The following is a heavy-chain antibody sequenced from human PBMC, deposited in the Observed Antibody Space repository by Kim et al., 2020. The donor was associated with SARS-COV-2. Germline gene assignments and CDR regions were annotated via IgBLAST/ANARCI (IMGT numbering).Heavy chain of an antibody. CDR2: IYYTGST. Sequence: SETLSLTCTVSGGSMSSYHWSWIRQPPGKGLEYIGYIYYTGSTHYNSSLQSRVTISLDTSKNQFSLKLSSVTAADTAVYYCARGYGIGTGHLDYWGQGTLVTVSS. CDR1: GGSMSSYH. V-gene: IGHV4-59*13. CDR3: ARGYGIGTGHLDY. D-gene: IGHD2-15*01. J-gene: IGHJ4*02.